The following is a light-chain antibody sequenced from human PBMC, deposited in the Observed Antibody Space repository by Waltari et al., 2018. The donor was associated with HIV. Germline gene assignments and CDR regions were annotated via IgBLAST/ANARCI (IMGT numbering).Light chain of an antibody. V-gene: IGKV4-1*01. CDR2: WAF. CDR1: RSLFYSPNNKNY. CDR3: QQYHSLPFT. J-gene: IGKJ4*01. Sequence: DIVMTQSPGFLSVSLGETPIINCKSSRSLFYSPNNKNYLAWYQHKIGQAPRLLIYWAFIREVGVPERFRGSGSDADFTLTIANVQAVDVAVYYCQQYHSLPFTFGGGTKVEIK.